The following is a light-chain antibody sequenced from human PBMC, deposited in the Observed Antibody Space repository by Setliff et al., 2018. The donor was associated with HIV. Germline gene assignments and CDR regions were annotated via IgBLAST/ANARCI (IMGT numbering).Light chain of an antibody. J-gene: IGLJ1*01. CDR3: NSYTSSSTDG. Sequence: QSALTHPASVSGSPRQSLTISCTGTSSDIGGYNYVSWYQLYSGKAPKLSIYEVNTRPSAVSNRFSGSKSGDTASLTISGLQAEDEGDYYCNSYTSSSTDGFGTGTKVTVL. CDR1: SSDIGGYNY. CDR2: EVN. V-gene: IGLV2-14*01.